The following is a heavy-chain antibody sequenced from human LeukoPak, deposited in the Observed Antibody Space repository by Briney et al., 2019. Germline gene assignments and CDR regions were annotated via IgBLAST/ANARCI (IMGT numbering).Heavy chain of an antibody. J-gene: IGHJ4*02. CDR1: GFTFNSYA. CDR3: AKDLGRYRNNYFDY. V-gene: IGHV3-23*01. D-gene: IGHD1-26*01. Sequence: GGSLRLSCAASGFTFNSYAMSWVRQAPEKGLEWVATISGSGGGTYYADSVKGRFTISRDDSKNTLYLQMNSLRAEDTAVYYRAKDLGRYRNNYFDYWGQGTLVTVSS. CDR2: ISGSGGGT.